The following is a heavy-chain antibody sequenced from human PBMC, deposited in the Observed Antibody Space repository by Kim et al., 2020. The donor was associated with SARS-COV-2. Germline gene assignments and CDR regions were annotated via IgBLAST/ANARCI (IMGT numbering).Heavy chain of an antibody. J-gene: IGHJ4*02. D-gene: IGHD2-21*01. CDR3: AKLSSSRCLSGVCTDDY. Sequence: GGSLRLSCVASGFTFGDFAMHWVRQGPAKGLEWVSGIYWHSATIGYADSVKGRFTISRDNAKNSLYLQMNSLRVEDTAFYYCAKLSSSRCLSGVCTDDYWGRGTLVTVSS. CDR1: GFTFGDFA. CDR2: IYWHSATI. V-gene: IGHV3-9*01.